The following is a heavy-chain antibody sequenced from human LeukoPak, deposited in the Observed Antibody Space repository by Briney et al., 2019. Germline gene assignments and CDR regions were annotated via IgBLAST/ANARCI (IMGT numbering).Heavy chain of an antibody. CDR2: ISSSSSYI. Sequence: PGGSLRLSCAASGFTFSSYSMNWVRQAPGKGLEWVSSISSSSSYIYYADSVKGRFTISRDNAKNSLYLQMNSLRAEDTAVYYCARDYIPSSDYDYVWGSYRNDAFDIWGQGTMVTVSS. V-gene: IGHV3-21*01. CDR3: ARDYIPSSDYDYVWGSYRNDAFDI. CDR1: GFTFSSYS. J-gene: IGHJ3*02. D-gene: IGHD3-16*02.